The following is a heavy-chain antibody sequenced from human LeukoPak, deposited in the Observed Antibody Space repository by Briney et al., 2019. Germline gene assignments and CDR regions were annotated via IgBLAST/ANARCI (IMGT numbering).Heavy chain of an antibody. Sequence: SETLSLTCTVSGGSTSSTTYYWGWIRQPPGKDLEWIGSIYYSGSSYYNPSLKSRVTISVDTSKNQFSLKLSSVTAADTAVYYCASHYYDSSGFDYCGQGTLVTVSS. CDR3: ASHYYDSSGFDY. J-gene: IGHJ4*02. CDR2: IYYSGSS. D-gene: IGHD3-22*01. V-gene: IGHV4-39*01. CDR1: GGSTSSTTYY.